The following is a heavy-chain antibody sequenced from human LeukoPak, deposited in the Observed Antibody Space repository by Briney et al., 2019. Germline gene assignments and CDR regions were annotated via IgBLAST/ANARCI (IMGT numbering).Heavy chain of an antibody. V-gene: IGHV4-4*07. CDR1: GGPIRSYY. Sequence: PSETLSLTCTVSGGPIRSYYWSWIRQPAEKGLEWIGRIYISGSTNYNPSLKSRVTMSVDTSKNQFSLKLSSVTAADTAMYYCARAPEFSSGWLLDYWGQGTLVTVSS. CDR3: ARAPEFSSGWLLDY. D-gene: IGHD6-19*01. CDR2: IYISGST. J-gene: IGHJ4*02.